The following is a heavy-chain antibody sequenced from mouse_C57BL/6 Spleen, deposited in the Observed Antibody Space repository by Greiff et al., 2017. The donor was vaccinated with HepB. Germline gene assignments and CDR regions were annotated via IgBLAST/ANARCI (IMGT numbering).Heavy chain of an antibody. CDR2: IYPGDGDT. CDR1: GYAFSSSW. Sequence: QVQLQQSGPELVKPGASVKISCKASGYAFSSSWMNWVKQRPGKGLEWIGRIYPGDGDTNYNGKFKGKATLTADKSSSTAYMQLSSLTSEDSAVYFCATVIDYDSAFAYWGQGTLVTVSA. D-gene: IGHD2-4*01. J-gene: IGHJ3*01. CDR3: ATVIDYDSAFAY. V-gene: IGHV1-82*01.